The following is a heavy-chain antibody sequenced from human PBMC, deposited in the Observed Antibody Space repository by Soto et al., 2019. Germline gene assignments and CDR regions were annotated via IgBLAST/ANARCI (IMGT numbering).Heavy chain of an antibody. CDR1: GGSISSGDYY. CDR2: IYYSGST. CDR3: ASSLAYGDYVTDY. D-gene: IGHD4-17*01. J-gene: IGHJ4*02. V-gene: IGHV4-30-4*01. Sequence: PSETLSLTCTVSGGSISSGDYYWSWIRQPPGKGLEWIGYIYYSGSTYYNPSLKSRVTISVDTSKNQFSLKLSSVTAADTAVYYCASSLAYGDYVTDYWGPGTLVTVSS.